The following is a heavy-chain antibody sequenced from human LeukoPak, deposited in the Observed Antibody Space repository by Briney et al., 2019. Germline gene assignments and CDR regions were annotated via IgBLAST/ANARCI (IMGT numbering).Heavy chain of an antibody. CDR3: ARLENIVGAPYFDY. D-gene: IGHD1-26*01. Sequence: PGGSLRLSCAASGFTVSSNYMSWVSQAPGKGLEWDSVIYSGGSTYYADSVKGRFTISRDNSKNTLYLQMNSLRAEDTAVYYCARLENIVGAPYFDYWGQGTLVTVSS. CDR1: GFTVSSNY. CDR2: IYSGGST. V-gene: IGHV3-53*01. J-gene: IGHJ4*02.